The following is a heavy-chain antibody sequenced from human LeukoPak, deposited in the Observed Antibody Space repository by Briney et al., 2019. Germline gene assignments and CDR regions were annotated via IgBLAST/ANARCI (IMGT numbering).Heavy chain of an antibody. CDR3: AKDGNSSLYFDY. CDR1: GFTFSSYG. J-gene: IGHJ4*02. Sequence: GGSLRLSCAASGFTFSSYGMHWVRQAPGKGLEWVAVIWYDGSNKYYADSVKGRFTISRDNSKNTLYLQMNSLRAEDTAVYYWAKDGNSSLYFDYWGQEPLATVPS. CDR2: IWYDGSNK. V-gene: IGHV3-33*06. D-gene: IGHD1/OR15-1a*01.